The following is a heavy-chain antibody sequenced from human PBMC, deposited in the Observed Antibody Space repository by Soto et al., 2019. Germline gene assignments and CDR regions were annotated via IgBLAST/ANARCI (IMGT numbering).Heavy chain of an antibody. CDR1: GYTFTSYA. V-gene: IGHV1-3*01. CDR3: ARARSSRVVDWFDP. D-gene: IGHD2-21*01. CDR2: INAGNGNT. Sequence: ASVKVSCKASGYTFTSYAMHWVRQAPGQRLEWMGWINAGNGNTKYSQKFQGRVTITRDTSASTAYMELSSLRSEDTAVYYCARARSSRVVDWFDPWGQGTLVTVSS. J-gene: IGHJ5*02.